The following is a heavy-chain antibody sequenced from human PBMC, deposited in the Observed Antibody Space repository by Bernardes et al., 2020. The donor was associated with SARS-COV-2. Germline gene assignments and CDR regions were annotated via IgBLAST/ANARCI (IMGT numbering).Heavy chain of an antibody. V-gene: IGHV4-59*03. J-gene: IGHJ5*02. CDR1: GASISSYH. D-gene: IGHD3-3*01. CDR3: ARLASRDIYDFWSGYFVA. CDR2: AYNAGRT. Sequence: SETLSLTCTVSGASISSYHWSWVRQPPGKGLEWIAFAYNAGRTSYNPSLKSRVTTLVDWSKNQFSLKMTSVTAADTAVYYCARLASRDIYDFWSGYFVAWGQGTLVTVSS.